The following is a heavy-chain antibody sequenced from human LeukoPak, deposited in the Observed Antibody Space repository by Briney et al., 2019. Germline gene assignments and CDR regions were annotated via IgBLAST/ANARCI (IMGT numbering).Heavy chain of an antibody. J-gene: IGHJ4*02. Sequence: GGSLRLSCAASGFTFSSYAMSWVRQAPGKGLECVSAISGSGDSTYYADSVKGRFTISRGNAKNTLFLQMNSLRAEDTAIYYCARGPKGGYKSYWGQGTLVTVSS. CDR3: ARGPKGGYKSY. CDR2: ISGSGDST. V-gene: IGHV3-23*01. CDR1: GFTFSSYA. D-gene: IGHD5-24*01.